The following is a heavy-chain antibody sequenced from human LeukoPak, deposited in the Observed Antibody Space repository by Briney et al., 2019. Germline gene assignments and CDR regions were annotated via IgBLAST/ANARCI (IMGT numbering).Heavy chain of an antibody. CDR1: GFTFSSYS. CDR2: ISSSSSTI. J-gene: IGHJ6*02. Sequence: GGSLRLSCAASGFTFSSYSMNWVRQAPGKGLEWVSYISSSSSTIYYADSVKGRFTISRDNAKNSLYLQMNSLRAEDTAVYYCARGGQQGLYYYYGKDVWGQGTTVTVSS. V-gene: IGHV3-48*04. D-gene: IGHD6-13*01. CDR3: ARGGQQGLYYYYGKDV.